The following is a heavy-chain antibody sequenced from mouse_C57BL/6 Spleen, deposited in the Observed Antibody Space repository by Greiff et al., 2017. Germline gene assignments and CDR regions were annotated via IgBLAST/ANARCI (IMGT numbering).Heavy chain of an antibody. D-gene: IGHD1-1*01. CDR2: INPSTGGT. J-gene: IGHJ2*01. Sequence: DVQLQESGPELVKPGASVKISCKASGYSFTGYYMNWVKQSPEKSLEWIGEINPSTGGTTYNQKFKAKATLTVDKSSSTAYMQLKSLTSEDSAVYYCARWDYYYGSSYYFDYWGQGTTLTVSS. CDR3: ARWDYYYGSSYYFDY. CDR1: GYSFTGYY. V-gene: IGHV1-42*01.